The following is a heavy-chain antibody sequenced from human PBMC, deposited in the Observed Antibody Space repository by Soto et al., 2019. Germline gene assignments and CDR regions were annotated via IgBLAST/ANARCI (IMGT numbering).Heavy chain of an antibody. J-gene: IGHJ4*02. V-gene: IGHV1-3*05. CDR2: INAGNGHT. Sequence: QVQLVQSGTEEKKRGASVKVSCKASGSTVTNYAMQWVRQAPGQRLEWMGWINAGNGHTKYSQKCQGRVSISRDTSASTAYMELSSLRSEDTAVYYCARDSGGADYWGPGTLVTVSS. CDR1: GSTVTNYA. CDR3: ARDSGGADY. D-gene: IGHD3-10*01.